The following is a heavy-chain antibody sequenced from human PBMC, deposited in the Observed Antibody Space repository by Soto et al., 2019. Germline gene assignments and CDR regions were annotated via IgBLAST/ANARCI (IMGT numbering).Heavy chain of an antibody. V-gene: IGHV3-23*01. Sequence: EVQVLESGGGLVQPGGSLRLACAVSGFTFSTYDMSWVRQAPGKGLEWVSSISGSGDTTYYADSVKGRFTISRDNSKNTLYLQMNSLRAEDTALYYCASGRVTTATLGYWGQGTLVTVSS. CDR2: ISGSGDTT. CDR1: GFTFSTYD. J-gene: IGHJ1*01. CDR3: ASGRVTTATLGY. D-gene: IGHD2-21*02.